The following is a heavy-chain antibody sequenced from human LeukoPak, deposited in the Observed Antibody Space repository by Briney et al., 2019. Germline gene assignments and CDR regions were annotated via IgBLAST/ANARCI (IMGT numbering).Heavy chain of an antibody. J-gene: IGHJ4*02. V-gene: IGHV1-2*02. CDR2: INPNSGDT. Sequence: GASVKVSCKASGYTFTSYTMNWVRQAPGQGLEWMGWINPNSGDTNYAQKFQGRVTMTRDTSISTAYMELSRLRSDDTAVYYCTSGGPDGSDYWGQGTLVTVSS. CDR1: GYTFTSYT. D-gene: IGHD2-15*01. CDR3: TSGGPDGSDY.